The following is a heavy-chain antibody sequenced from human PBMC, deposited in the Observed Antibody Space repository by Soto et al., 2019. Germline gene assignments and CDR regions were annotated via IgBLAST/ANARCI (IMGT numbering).Heavy chain of an antibody. Sequence: QVQLVQSGAEVKKPGSSVKVSCKASGGTFSNYAISWVRQAPGQGLEWMGGIIPIFGTANYAQKFQGRVTITADESTSTAYMELSSLRSEDTAVYYCARDHLWQQLESYAFDIWGQGTMVTVSS. CDR3: ARDHLWQQLESYAFDI. D-gene: IGHD6-13*01. V-gene: IGHV1-69*01. J-gene: IGHJ3*02. CDR2: IIPIFGTA. CDR1: GGTFSNYA.